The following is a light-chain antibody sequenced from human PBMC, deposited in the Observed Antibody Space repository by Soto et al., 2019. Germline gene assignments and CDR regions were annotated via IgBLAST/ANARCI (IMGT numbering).Light chain of an antibody. CDR3: QTWGTGPV. Sequence: QSLLTQSPSASASLGASVNLTCTLSSGHSSYAIAWHQQQPEKGPRYLMKLNSDGSHSKGDGIPDRFSGSSSGAERYLTLSSLQSEDEADYYCQTWGTGPVFGGGTKLTVL. CDR2: LNSDGSH. J-gene: IGLJ3*02. V-gene: IGLV4-69*01. CDR1: SGHSSYA.